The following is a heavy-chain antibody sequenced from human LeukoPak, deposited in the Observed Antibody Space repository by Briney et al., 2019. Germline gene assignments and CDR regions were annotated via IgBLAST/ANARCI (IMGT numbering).Heavy chain of an antibody. CDR2: ILPLVGRL. CDR3: VRSGYDYDWFDP. J-gene: IGHJ5*02. CDR1: GYSFASYG. D-gene: IGHD5-12*01. V-gene: IGHV1-69*04. Sequence: GASVKVSCKASGYSFASYGISWVRQAPGQGLEWMGRILPLVGRLHYAQKFQGRFTLTADKSTTTVYMELSSLRSEDTAVYYCVRSGYDYDWFDPWGQGTLVTVSS.